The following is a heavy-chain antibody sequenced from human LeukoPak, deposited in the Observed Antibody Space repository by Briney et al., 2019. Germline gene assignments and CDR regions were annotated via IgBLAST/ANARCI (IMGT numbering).Heavy chain of an antibody. CDR1: AFTFRDYW. CDR3: VRGGWNHAMDV. J-gene: IGHJ6*02. V-gene: IGHV3-74*01. D-gene: IGHD1-1*01. Sequence: GGSLRLSCAASAFTFRDYWIHWVRQAPGKGLVWVSCINNDGSGTTYADSVKGRFTVSRDNAKNTVSLQMTSLRVEDTAVYYCVRGGWNHAMDVWGRGTTVTVSS. CDR2: INNDGSGT.